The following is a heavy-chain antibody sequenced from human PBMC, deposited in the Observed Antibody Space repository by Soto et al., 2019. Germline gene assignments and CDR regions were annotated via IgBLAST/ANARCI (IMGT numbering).Heavy chain of an antibody. CDR1: GFTFSSYA. V-gene: IGHV3-23*01. Sequence: EVQLLESGGGLVQPGGSLRLSCAASGFTFSSYAMSWVRQAPGKGLEWVSAISGSGGSTYYADSVKGRFTISRDNSKNTLYLQMNSLRAEDTAVYYCANNDGYSSIWYRVGMDVWGQGTTVTVSS. D-gene: IGHD6-13*01. J-gene: IGHJ6*02. CDR3: ANNDGYSSIWYRVGMDV. CDR2: ISGSGGST.